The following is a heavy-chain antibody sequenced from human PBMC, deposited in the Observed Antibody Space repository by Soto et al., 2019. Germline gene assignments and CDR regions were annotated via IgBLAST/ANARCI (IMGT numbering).Heavy chain of an antibody. CDR3: ARRFVDYGMDV. J-gene: IGHJ6*02. Sequence: GPTLVNPTQTLTLTCTVSGFSLSTSGMCVSWIRQPPGKALEWLARIDWDDDKYYSTSLKTRLTISKDTSKNQVVLTMTNMDPVDTASYYCARRFVDYGMDVWGQGTTVTVSS. CDR2: IDWDDDK. V-gene: IGHV2-70*11. D-gene: IGHD3-10*01. CDR1: GFSLSTSGMC.